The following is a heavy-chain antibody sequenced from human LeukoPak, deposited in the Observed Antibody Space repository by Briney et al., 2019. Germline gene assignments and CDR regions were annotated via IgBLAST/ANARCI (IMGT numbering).Heavy chain of an antibody. V-gene: IGHV4-59*12. D-gene: IGHD6-13*01. J-gene: IGHJ4*02. CDR1: GGSISSYY. CDR3: ARLSRYFVYSSSWYSPFFDY. CDR2: IYYSGST. Sequence: PSETLSLTCTVSGGSISSYYWSWIRQPPGKGLEWIGYIYYSGSTNYNPSLKSRVTISVDTSKNQFSLKLSSVTAADTAVYYCARLSRYFVYSSSWYSPFFDYWGQGTLVTVSS.